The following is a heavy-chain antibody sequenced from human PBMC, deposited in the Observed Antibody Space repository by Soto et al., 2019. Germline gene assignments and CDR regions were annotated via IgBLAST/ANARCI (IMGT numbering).Heavy chain of an antibody. CDR1: GFTFSSYA. V-gene: IGHV3-30-3*01. J-gene: IGHJ4*02. CDR3: ASCRIPAPLPVDY. Sequence: QVQLVESGGGVVQPGRSLRLSCAASGFTFSSYAMHWVRQAPGKGLEWVAVISYDGSNKYYADSVKGRFTISRDNSKNRLYLQMNSLIAEDTAVYYCASCRIPAPLPVDYWGQGTLVNVSS. CDR2: ISYDGSNK. D-gene: IGHD2-2*01.